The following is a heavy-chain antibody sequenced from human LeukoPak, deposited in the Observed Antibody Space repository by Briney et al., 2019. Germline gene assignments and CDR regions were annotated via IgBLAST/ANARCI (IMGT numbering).Heavy chain of an antibody. J-gene: IGHJ6*03. CDR3: ARGTRDNYYYYMDV. D-gene: IGHD1-14*01. CDR2: IRYDGSNK. V-gene: IGHV3-30*02. CDR1: GFTFSSYG. Sequence: GGSLRLSCAASGFTFSSYGMHWVRQAPGKGLEWVAFIRYDGSNKYYADSVKGRFTISRDNSKNTLYLQMNSLRAEDTAVYYCARGTRDNYYYYMDVWGKGTTVTVSS.